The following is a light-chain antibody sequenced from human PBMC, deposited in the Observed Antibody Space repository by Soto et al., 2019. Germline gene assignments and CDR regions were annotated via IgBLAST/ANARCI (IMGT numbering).Light chain of an antibody. Sequence: EIVLTQSPGTLSLSPGERATLSCRASQSVSSSYLAWYQQKPGQAPRLLIHGASSRATGIPDRFSGSGSGTDFTLTSSRLEPEDFAVYYCQQYGSSLYTFGQGTKLEIK. CDR2: GAS. J-gene: IGKJ2*01. CDR3: QQYGSSLYT. V-gene: IGKV3-20*01. CDR1: QSVSSSY.